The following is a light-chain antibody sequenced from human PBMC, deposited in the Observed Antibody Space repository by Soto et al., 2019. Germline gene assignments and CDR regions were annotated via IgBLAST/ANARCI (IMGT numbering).Light chain of an antibody. CDR3: QRLDSYST. CDR2: AAS. Sequence: DIQLTQSPSFLSASVGDRVTITCRASQGISSYLAWYQQKPGKAPKLLIYAASTLQSGVPSRLRGSGSGTEFTLTISSLQPEDFASYYWQRLDSYSTFGQGTRLEIK. V-gene: IGKV1-9*01. CDR1: QGISSY. J-gene: IGKJ5*01.